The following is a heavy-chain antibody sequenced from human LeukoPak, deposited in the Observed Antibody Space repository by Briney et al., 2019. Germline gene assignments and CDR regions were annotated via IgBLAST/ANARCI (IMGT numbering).Heavy chain of an antibody. J-gene: IGHJ4*02. CDR3: TTFIAAAGTASFDY. V-gene: IGHV3-15*01. CDR1: GFTFSNAW. D-gene: IGHD6-13*01. Sequence: GGSLRLSCAASGFTFSNAWMSWVRQAPGKGLEWVGRIKSKTDGGTTDYAAPVKDRFTISRDDSKNTLYLQMNSLKTEDTAVYYCTTFIAAAGTASFDYWGQGTLVTVSS. CDR2: IKSKTDGGTT.